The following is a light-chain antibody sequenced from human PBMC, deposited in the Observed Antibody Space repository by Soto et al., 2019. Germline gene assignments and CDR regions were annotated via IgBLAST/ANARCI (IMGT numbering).Light chain of an antibody. V-gene: IGLV2-14*01. J-gene: IGLJ1*01. CDR1: NSDVGDYNL. CDR2: DVS. Sequence: LTQPASVSGSPGQSITISCSGTNSDVGDYNLVSWYQQRPGEAPKLVIFDVSNRPSGVSDRFSGSKSGNTASLTISGLQAEDEGDYFCCSYSTDTTLYVFGSGTKLTVL. CDR3: CSYSTDTTLYV.